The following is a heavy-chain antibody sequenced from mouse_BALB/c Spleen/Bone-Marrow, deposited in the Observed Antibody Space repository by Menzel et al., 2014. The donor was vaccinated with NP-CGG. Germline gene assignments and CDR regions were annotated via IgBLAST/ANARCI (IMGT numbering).Heavy chain of an antibody. CDR2: INPGNGGT. CDR1: GYTFTNYY. D-gene: IGHD6-2*01. CDR3: ARGSPY. Sequence: QVQLQQSGAELVKPGASVKLSCKTSGYTFTNYYIYWVKQRPGQGLEWIGEINPGNGGTNFNERFKSKATLTVDKSSTTAYILLTSLTSEDSAVYYCARGSPYWGQGTPVTVSA. V-gene: IGHV1S81*02. J-gene: IGHJ3*01.